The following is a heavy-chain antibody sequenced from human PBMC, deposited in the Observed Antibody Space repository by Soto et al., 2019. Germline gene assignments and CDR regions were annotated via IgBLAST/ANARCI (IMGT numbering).Heavy chain of an antibody. J-gene: IGHJ4*02. Sequence: SETLSLTCTVSGGSISSGDYYWNWIRQPPGKGLEWIGYIYHSGNTYYSPSLKSRVSISLDTSKNQFSLKLSSVTAADTAVIYSARELSPVQNDGSGPVAGWGQGTLVTVSS. V-gene: IGHV4-30-4*01. CDR2: IYHSGNT. CDR3: ARELSPVQNDGSGPVAG. CDR1: GGSISSGDYY. D-gene: IGHD3-22*01.